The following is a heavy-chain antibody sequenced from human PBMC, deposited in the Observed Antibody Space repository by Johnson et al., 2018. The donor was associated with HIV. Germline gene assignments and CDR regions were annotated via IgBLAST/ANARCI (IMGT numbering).Heavy chain of an antibody. Sequence: QVQLVESGGGVVQPGRSLRLSCTSALSFSGYAMHWVRQAPGRGLEWVAVVSYDSSNKYYADSVKGRFTISRDNSKNTLYLQMNSLRAEDTAVYYCARGEEEQLGDAFDIWGQGTMVTVSS. D-gene: IGHD6-6*01. V-gene: IGHV3-30*04. J-gene: IGHJ3*02. CDR2: VSYDSSNK. CDR1: ALSFSGYA. CDR3: ARGEEEQLGDAFDI.